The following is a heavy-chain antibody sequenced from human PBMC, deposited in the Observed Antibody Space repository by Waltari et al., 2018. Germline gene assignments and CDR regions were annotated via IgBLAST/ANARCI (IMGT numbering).Heavy chain of an antibody. Sequence: QVQLAQSGAEVKKPGASVKVSCKASGYTFTGYYMHWVRPAPGHGLEWMGRINPNSGGTNYAQKFQGRVTMTRDTSISTAYMELSRLRSDDTAVYYCAREKYSSSWSRGGDAFDIWGQGTMVTVSS. CDR1: GYTFTGYY. CDR3: AREKYSSSWSRGGDAFDI. CDR2: INPNSGGT. V-gene: IGHV1-2*06. J-gene: IGHJ3*02. D-gene: IGHD6-13*01.